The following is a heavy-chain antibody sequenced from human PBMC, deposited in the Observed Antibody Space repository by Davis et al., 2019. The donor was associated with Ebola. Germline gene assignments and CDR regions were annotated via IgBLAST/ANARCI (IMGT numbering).Heavy chain of an antibody. CDR2: ISGNGDRT. CDR1: GFTFSTYA. J-gene: IGHJ4*02. V-gene: IGHV3-23*01. Sequence: GGSLRLSCTTSGFTFSTYALSWVRQAPGKGLEWVASISGNGDRTFYADSVKGRFTISRDKSKNTMYIQMTNLTAEDTAEYYCAPTKVGRFDYWGQGTLVTVSS. D-gene: IGHD5-12*01. CDR3: APTKVGRFDY.